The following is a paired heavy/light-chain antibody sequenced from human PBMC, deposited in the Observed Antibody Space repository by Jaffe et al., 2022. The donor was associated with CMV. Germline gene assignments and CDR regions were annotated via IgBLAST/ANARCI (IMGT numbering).Heavy chain of an antibody. J-gene: IGHJ6*02. CDR3: ARDGALCSGGSCYSRENLHYYYYYGMDV. CDR2: IIPIFGTA. Sequence: QVQLVQSGAEVKKPGSSVKVSCKASGGTFSSYAISWVRQAPGQGLEWMGGIIPIFGTANYAQKFQGRVTITADESTSTAYMELSSLRSEDTAVYYCARDGALCSGGSCYSRENLHYYYYYGMDVWGQGTTVTVSS. D-gene: IGHD2-15*01. V-gene: IGHV1-69*01. CDR1: GGTFSSYA.
Light chain of an antibody. CDR1: TGAVTSGHY. Sequence: QAVVTQEPSLTVSPGGTVTLTCGSSTGAVTSGHYPYWFQQKPGQAPRTLIYDTSNKHSWTPARFSGSLLGGKAALTLSGAQPEDEAEYYCLLSYSGAPVFGGGTKLTVL. J-gene: IGLJ3*02. CDR3: LLSYSGAPV. CDR2: DTS. V-gene: IGLV7-46*01.